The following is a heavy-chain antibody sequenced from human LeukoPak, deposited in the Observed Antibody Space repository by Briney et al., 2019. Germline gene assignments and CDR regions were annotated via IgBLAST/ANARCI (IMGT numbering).Heavy chain of an antibody. Sequence: GRSLRLSCAASGFTFSSYAMHWVRQAPGKGLEWVAVISYDGSNKYYADSVKGRFTISRDNSKNTLYLQMNSLRAKDTAVYYCARDMRRGYIVVVVAATPKNAFDIWGQGTMVTVSS. CDR2: ISYDGSNK. D-gene: IGHD2-15*01. J-gene: IGHJ3*02. V-gene: IGHV3-30-3*01. CDR3: ARDMRRGYIVVVVAATPKNAFDI. CDR1: GFTFSSYA.